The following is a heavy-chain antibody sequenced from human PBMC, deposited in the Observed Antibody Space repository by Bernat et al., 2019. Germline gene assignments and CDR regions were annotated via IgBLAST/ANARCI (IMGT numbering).Heavy chain of an antibody. CDR3: AKGYSSSWYATFGDY. CDR1: GFTVSSNY. CDR2: IYSGGST. Sequence: EVQLVESGGGLIQPGGSLRLSCAASGFTVSSNYMSWVRQAPGKGLEWVSVIYSGGSTYYADSVKGRFTISRDNSKNTLYLQMNSLRAEDTAVYYCAKGYSSSWYATFGDYWGQGTLVTVSS. D-gene: IGHD6-13*01. J-gene: IGHJ4*02. V-gene: IGHV3-66*03.